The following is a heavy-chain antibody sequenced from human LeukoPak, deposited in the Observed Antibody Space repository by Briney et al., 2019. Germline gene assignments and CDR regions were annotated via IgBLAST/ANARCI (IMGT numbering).Heavy chain of an antibody. CDR2: ISSRASADL. Sequence: PGGSLRLSCAAPGFTFSSFGMNWVRQPPGKGLEWVSSISSRASADLDYADSVKGRFTISRDNAKRSVYLQMNSLGVEDTAVYYCARDIHSVAFDIWGQGTMVTVSS. CDR3: ARDIHSVAFDI. CDR1: GFTFSSFG. J-gene: IGHJ3*02. V-gene: IGHV3-21*01.